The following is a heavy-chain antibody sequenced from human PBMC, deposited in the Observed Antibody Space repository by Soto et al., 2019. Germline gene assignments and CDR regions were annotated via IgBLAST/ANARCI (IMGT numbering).Heavy chain of an antibody. CDR3: AREARYDSSGYLSYFDY. CDR2: IYHSGST. D-gene: IGHD3-22*01. V-gene: IGHV4-38-2*02. Sequence: SETLSLTCAVSGYSISSGYYWGWVRQPPGKGLEWIGSIYHSGSTYYNPSLKSRVTISVDTSKNQFSLKLSSVTAADTAVYYCAREARYDSSGYLSYFDYWGQGTLVTVSS. CDR1: GYSISSGYY. J-gene: IGHJ4*02.